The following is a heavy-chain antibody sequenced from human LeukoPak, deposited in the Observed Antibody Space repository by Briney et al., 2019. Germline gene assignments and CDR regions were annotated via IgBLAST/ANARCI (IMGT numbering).Heavy chain of an antibody. CDR1: GYTFTSYD. V-gene: IGHV1-8*01. J-gene: IGHJ6*02. CDR2: MNPNSGNT. Sequence: ASVKVSCKASGYTFTSYDINWVRQATGQGLEWMGWMNPNSGNTGYAQKFQGRVTMTRNTSISTAYMELSSLRSEDTAVYYCARGRYCSSTSCYWWDYYYYGTDVWGQGTTVTVSS. D-gene: IGHD2-2*01. CDR3: ARGRYCSSTSCYWWDYYYYGTDV.